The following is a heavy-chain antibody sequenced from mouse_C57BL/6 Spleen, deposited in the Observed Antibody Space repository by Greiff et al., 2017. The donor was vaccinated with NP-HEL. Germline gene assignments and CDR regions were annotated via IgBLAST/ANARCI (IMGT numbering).Heavy chain of an antibody. J-gene: IGHJ4*01. D-gene: IGHD2-4*01. CDR3: ARDQGYYDYDLYAMDY. CDR2: ISDGGSYT. Sequence: EVQVVESGGGLVKPGGSLKLSCAASGFTFSSYAMSWVRQTPEKRLEWVATISDGGSYTYYPDNVKGRFTISRDNAKNNLYLQMSHLKSEDTAMYYCARDQGYYDYDLYAMDYWGQGTSVTVSS. V-gene: IGHV5-4*01. CDR1: GFTFSSYA.